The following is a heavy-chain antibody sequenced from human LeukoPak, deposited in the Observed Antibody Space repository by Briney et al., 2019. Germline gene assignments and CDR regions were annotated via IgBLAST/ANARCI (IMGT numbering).Heavy chain of an antibody. D-gene: IGHD6-19*01. CDR2: INHSGST. CDR3: ASGGLKGAFDI. Sequence: SETLSLTCAVYGGSFSGYYWSWIRQPPGKGLEWIGEINHSGSTNYNPSLKSRVTISVDTSKNQFSLKLSSVTAADTAVYYCASGGLKGAFDIWGQGTMVTVSS. V-gene: IGHV4-34*01. CDR1: GGSFSGYY. J-gene: IGHJ3*02.